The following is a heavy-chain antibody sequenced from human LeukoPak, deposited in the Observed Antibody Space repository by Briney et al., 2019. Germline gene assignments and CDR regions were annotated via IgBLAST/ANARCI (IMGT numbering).Heavy chain of an antibody. CDR3: ARDTRPEWGLSGSYYY. J-gene: IGHJ4*02. CDR1: GYTFTSYG. D-gene: IGHD1-26*01. CDR2: ISAYNGNT. Sequence: ASVKVSCKASGYTFTSYGISWVRQAPGQGLEWMGWISAYNGNTNYAQKLQGRVTMTTDTSTSTAYMELRSLRSDDTAVYYCARDTRPEWGLSGSYYYWGQGTLVTVSS. V-gene: IGHV1-18*01.